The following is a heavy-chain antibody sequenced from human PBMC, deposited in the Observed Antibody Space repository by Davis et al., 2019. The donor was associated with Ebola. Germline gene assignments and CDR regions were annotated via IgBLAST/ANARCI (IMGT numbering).Heavy chain of an antibody. CDR1: GGSFSGYY. Sequence: MPSETLSLTCAVYGGSFSGYYWSWIRQPPGKGLEWIGEINHSGSTNYNPSLKSRVTISVDTSKNQFSLKLSSVTAADTAVYYCARRGYYYDSRKFDYWGQGTLGTVSS. V-gene: IGHV4-34*01. CDR2: INHSGST. J-gene: IGHJ4*02. CDR3: ARRGYYYDSRKFDY. D-gene: IGHD3-22*01.